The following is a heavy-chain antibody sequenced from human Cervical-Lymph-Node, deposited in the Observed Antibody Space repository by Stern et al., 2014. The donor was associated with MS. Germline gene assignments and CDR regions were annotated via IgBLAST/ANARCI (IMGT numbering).Heavy chain of an antibody. CDR2: IVVGSVNP. D-gene: IGHD3-22*01. V-gene: IGHV1-58*01. J-gene: IGHJ3*02. CDR1: GFTFTSSA. Sequence: QLVQSGPEVKKPGTSVKVSCKASGFTFTSSAVQWVRQARGQRLEWIGWIVVGSVNPNYAQKFQERVTITRDMSTSTAYMELSSLRSEDTAVYYCAAINDYYDSSGYDAFDIWGQGTMVTVSS. CDR3: AAINDYYDSSGYDAFDI.